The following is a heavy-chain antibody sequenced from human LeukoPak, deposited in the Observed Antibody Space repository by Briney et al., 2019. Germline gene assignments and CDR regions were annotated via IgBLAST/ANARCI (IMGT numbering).Heavy chain of an antibody. J-gene: IGHJ4*02. V-gene: IGHV4-39*01. CDR1: GGSISSSSYY. CDR3: TRRVAITGTPRAYFDY. Sequence: PSETLSLTCTVSGGSISSSSYYWGWIRQPPGKGLEWIGSIYYSGSTYYNPSLKSRVTISVDTSKNQFSLKLSSVTAADTAVYFCTRRVAITGTPRAYFDYWGQGILVTVSS. CDR2: IYYSGST. D-gene: IGHD1-20*01.